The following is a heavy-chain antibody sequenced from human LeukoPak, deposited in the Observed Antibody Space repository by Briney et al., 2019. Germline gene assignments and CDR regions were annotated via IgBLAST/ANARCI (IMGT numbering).Heavy chain of an antibody. CDR3: AKGDYDFWSGLPFFDY. CDR1: GFTFSGYA. D-gene: IGHD3-3*01. V-gene: IGHV3-23*01. J-gene: IGHJ4*02. Sequence: GGSLRLSCAASGFTFSGYAMSWVRQAPGKGLEWVSAISGSGGSTYYADSVKGRFTISRDNSKNTLYLQMNSLRAEDTAVYYCAKGDYDFWSGLPFFDYWGQGTLVTVSS. CDR2: ISGSGGST.